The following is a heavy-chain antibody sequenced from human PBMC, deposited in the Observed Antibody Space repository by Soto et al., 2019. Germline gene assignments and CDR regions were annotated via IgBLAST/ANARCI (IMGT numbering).Heavy chain of an antibody. V-gene: IGHV1-18*01. D-gene: IGHD2-8*01. CDR1: CYTFTIYC. CDR2: ISAYNGNT. J-gene: IGHJ6*04. Sequence: ASVNVSFKASCYTFTIYCIILWRHSPVQWLELMGWISAYNGNTNYAQKLQCRVTMTTETSTSTAYMELRSLRSDDTAVYYCERVQEYCTNGVCSFSGMDVSGNGTTVTX. CDR3: ERVQEYCTNGVCSFSGMDV.